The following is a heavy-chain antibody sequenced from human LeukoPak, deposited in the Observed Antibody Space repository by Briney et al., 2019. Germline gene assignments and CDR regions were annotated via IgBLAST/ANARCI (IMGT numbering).Heavy chain of an antibody. Sequence: ASVKVSCKASGYTFTGYYMHWVRQAPGQGLEWMGWINPNSGGTNYAQKFQGRVTMTRDTSISTAYMELSSLRSEDTAVYYCARAPLGDGGLFDYWGQGTLVTVSS. CDR1: GYTFTGYY. J-gene: IGHJ4*02. V-gene: IGHV1-2*02. D-gene: IGHD3-16*01. CDR3: ARAPLGDGGLFDY. CDR2: INPNSGGT.